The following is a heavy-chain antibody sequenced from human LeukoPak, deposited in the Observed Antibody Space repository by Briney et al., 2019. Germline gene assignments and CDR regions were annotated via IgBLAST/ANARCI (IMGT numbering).Heavy chain of an antibody. CDR2: INPNSGGT. J-gene: IGHJ5*02. Sequence: ASVKVSCKASGYTFTGYYMHWVRQAPGQGLEWMGRINPNSGGTNYAQKFQGSVTITRDTSISTAYMELSRLRSDDTAVYYCARGLGRITMIVVVPRFDPWGQGTLVTVSS. D-gene: IGHD3-22*01. V-gene: IGHV1-2*06. CDR3: ARGLGRITMIVVVPRFDP. CDR1: GYTFTGYY.